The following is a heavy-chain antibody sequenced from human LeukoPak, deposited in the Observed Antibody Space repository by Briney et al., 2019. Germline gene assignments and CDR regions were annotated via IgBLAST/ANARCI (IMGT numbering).Heavy chain of an antibody. V-gene: IGHV3-74*01. CDR2: INSDGYSI. CDR1: PFTFSSYW. CDR3: ARLGSSWYPDAFDI. D-gene: IGHD6-13*01. Sequence: GGSLRLSCAASPFTFSSYWMHWVRQAPGKGLMWVSRINSDGYSITYADSVKGRFTISRDNAKNTLYLQMNSLRAEDTAVYYCARLGSSWYPDAFDIWGQGTMVTVSS. J-gene: IGHJ3*02.